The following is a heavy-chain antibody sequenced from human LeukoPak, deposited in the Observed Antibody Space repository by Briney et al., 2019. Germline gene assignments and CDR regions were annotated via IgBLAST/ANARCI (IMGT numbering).Heavy chain of an antibody. V-gene: IGHV4-39*07. Sequence: SETLSLTCTVSGGSINSSSYYWGWIRQPPGKGLEWIGSIYYSGSTYYNPSLKSRVTISVDTSKNQFSLKLSSVTAADTAVYYCARFLYDNYGMDVWGQGTTVTVSS. CDR2: IYYSGST. J-gene: IGHJ6*02. CDR3: ARFLYDNYGMDV. CDR1: GGSINSSSYY.